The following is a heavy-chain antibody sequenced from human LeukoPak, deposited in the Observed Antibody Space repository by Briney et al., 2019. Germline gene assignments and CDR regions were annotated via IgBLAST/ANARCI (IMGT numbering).Heavy chain of an antibody. CDR3: ARDQAMVRGSLSGMDV. D-gene: IGHD3-10*01. Sequence: SVKLSCKASGYTFTGYYMHWVRQAPGQGLECMGWINPNSGGTNYAQKFQGRFTMTRDTSISTAYMELSRLRSDDTAVYYCARDQAMVRGSLSGMDVWGQGTTASVSS. CDR2: INPNSGGT. J-gene: IGHJ6*02. CDR1: GYTFTGYY. V-gene: IGHV1-2*02.